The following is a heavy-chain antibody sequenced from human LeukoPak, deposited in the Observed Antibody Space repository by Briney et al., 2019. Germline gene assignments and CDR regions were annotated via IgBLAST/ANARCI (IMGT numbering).Heavy chain of an antibody. CDR1: GCTFTSYA. J-gene: IGHJ4*02. CDR2: IIPIFGTA. Sequence: SEKLSRKATGCTFTSYANSWLRQAPGQRLEWRGGIIPIFGTANYAQKFQGRVTITTDETTSTAYMELSSLRSEDTAVYYCASGGYDFWSGYPSNFDYWGQGTLVTVSS. D-gene: IGHD3-3*01. V-gene: IGHV1-69*05. CDR3: ASGGYDFWSGYPSNFDY.